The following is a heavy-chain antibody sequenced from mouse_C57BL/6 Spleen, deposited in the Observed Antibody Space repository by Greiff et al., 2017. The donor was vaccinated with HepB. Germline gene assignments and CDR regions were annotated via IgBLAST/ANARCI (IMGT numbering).Heavy chain of an antibody. D-gene: IGHD2-4*01. V-gene: IGHV1-69*01. CDR1: GYTFTSYW. CDR3: ARASIDYMFAY. J-gene: IGHJ3*01. CDR2: IDPSDSYT. Sequence: QVQLQQPGAVLVMPGASVKLSCKASGYTFTSYWMHWVKQRPGQGLEWIGEIDPSDSYTNYNQKFKGKSTLTVDKSSSTAYMQLSSLTSEDSAVYYCARASIDYMFAYWGQGTLVTVSA.